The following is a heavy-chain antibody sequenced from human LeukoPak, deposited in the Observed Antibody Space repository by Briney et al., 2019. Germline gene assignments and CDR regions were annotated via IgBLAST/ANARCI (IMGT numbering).Heavy chain of an antibody. CDR3: ARERWLQRMGFDY. D-gene: IGHD5-24*01. J-gene: IGHJ4*02. CDR1: GGSISSGGYY. Sequence: SETLSLTCTVSGGSISSGGYYWSWIRQHPGKGLEWIGYIYYSGSTYYNPSLKGRVTISVDTSKNQFSLKLSSVTAADTAVYYCARERWLQRMGFDYWGQGTLVTVSS. V-gene: IGHV4-31*03. CDR2: IYYSGST.